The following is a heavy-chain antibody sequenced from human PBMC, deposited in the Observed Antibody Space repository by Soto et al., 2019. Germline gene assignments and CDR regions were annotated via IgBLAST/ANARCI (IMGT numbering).Heavy chain of an antibody. V-gene: IGHV1-69*13. CDR3: AREKYSSGWYRNRLARDYYYGMDV. D-gene: IGHD6-19*01. CDR2: IIPIFATA. CDR1: GGTFSSYA. J-gene: IGHJ6*02. Sequence: ASVKVSCKASGGTFSSYAINWVRQAPGQGLEWMGGIIPIFATADYAQKFQGRVTITADESTSTAYMELSSLRSEDTAVYYCAREKYSSGWYRNRLARDYYYGMDVWGQGTMVTVSS.